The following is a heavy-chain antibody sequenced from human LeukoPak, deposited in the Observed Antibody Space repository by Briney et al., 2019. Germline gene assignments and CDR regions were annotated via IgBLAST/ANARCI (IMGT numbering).Heavy chain of an antibody. CDR2: XXPNSGGT. D-gene: IGHD2-21*02. Sequence: ASVKVSCKASGYMFTGYYMHWVRQAPGQGLEWMGWXXPNSGGTNYAQKFQGRVTMTRDTSISTAYMELSSLRSDDTAVYYCARGYCSGDCFTLFDYWGQGTLVTVSS. J-gene: IGHJ4*02. CDR3: ARGYCSGDCFTLFDY. V-gene: IGHV1-2*02. CDR1: GYMFTGYY.